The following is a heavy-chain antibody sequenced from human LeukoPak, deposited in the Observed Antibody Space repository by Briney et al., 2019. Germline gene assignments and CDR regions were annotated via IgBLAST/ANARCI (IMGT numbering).Heavy chain of an antibody. CDR2: IYPKSGGT. J-gene: IGHJ5*02. V-gene: IGHV1-2*02. Sequence: ASVKVSCKASGYTFADYYIHWVRQAPGQGLEWMGWIYPKSGGTNSAQKFQGRVTMTRDTSISTAYMELSRLKFDGTAVYYCARVSTSGYRDWLEPWGQGTLVTVSS. CDR3: ARVSTSGYRDWLEP. D-gene: IGHD3-9*01. CDR1: GYTFADYY.